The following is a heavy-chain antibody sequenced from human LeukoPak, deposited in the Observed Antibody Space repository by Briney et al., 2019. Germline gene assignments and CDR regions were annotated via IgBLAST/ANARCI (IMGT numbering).Heavy chain of an antibody. CDR3: ARDSPDYGDFDY. CDR1: GFTFSSYA. V-gene: IGHV3-30-3*01. CDR2: ISYDGSNK. Sequence: GGSLRLSCEASGFTFSSYAMHWVRQAPGKGLEWVAVISYDGSNKYYADSVKGRFTVSRDNSKNTLYLQMNSLRAEDTAVYYCARDSPDYGDFDYWGQGTLVTVSS. J-gene: IGHJ4*02. D-gene: IGHD4-17*01.